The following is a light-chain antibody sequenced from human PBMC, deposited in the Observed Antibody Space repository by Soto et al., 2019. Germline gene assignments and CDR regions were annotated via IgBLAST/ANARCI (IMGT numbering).Light chain of an antibody. J-gene: IGKJ2*03. CDR1: QSTDNG. Sequence: IQMTQFPATLAASVGDRVTITCLASQSTDNGLAWHQQKPGKPPKVVIYDASSLGSGVPSRFSGSGSGTEFTLTISSLQPDDFATYYCEQYTSFPYSFGQGTKLEIK. V-gene: IGKV1-5*01. CDR3: EQYTSFPYS. CDR2: DAS.